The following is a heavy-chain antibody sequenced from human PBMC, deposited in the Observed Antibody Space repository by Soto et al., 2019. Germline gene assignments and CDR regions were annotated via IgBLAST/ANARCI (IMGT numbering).Heavy chain of an antibody. CDR3: AKRRGAGGHFDY. J-gene: IGHJ4*02. V-gene: IGHV3-23*01. D-gene: IGHD2-15*01. Sequence: EVQLLESGGGLVQPEGSLRLPCAASGFTFTSYAMGWVRQAPGKGLEWVSVVSSGGSTYYADSVTGRFTVSRDNSKNTLSLQMTSLRAEDTAVYYCAKRRGAGGHFDYWGQGALVTVSS. CDR2: VSSGGST. CDR1: GFTFTSYA.